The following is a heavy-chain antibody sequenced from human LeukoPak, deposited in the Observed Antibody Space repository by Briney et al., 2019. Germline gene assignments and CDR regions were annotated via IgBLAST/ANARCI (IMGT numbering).Heavy chain of an antibody. D-gene: IGHD3-9*01. Sequence: GGSLRLSCAGSGFTFRSYWMHWVRQAPGKGLEWVANIKQDGSEKYYVDSVKGRFTTSRGNANDSVYLQMNSLRAEDTAVYYCARRYFDWFLGAGGSLDIWGQGTMVTVSS. V-gene: IGHV3-7*01. CDR3: ARRYFDWFLGAGGSLDI. J-gene: IGHJ3*02. CDR1: GFTFRSYW. CDR2: IKQDGSEK.